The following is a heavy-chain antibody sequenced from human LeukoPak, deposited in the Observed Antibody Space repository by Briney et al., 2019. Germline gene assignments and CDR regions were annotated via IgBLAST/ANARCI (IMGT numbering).Heavy chain of an antibody. CDR2: INPSGGST. CDR3: ARGSITMIVVVRDAFDI. J-gene: IGHJ3*02. Sequence: GASVKVSCKASGYTFTSYYMHWVRQAPGQGLEWMGIINPSGGSTSYAQKFQGRVTMTRDMSTSTVYMALSSLRSEDTAVYYCARGSITMIVVVRDAFDIWGQGTMVTVSS. V-gene: IGHV1-46*01. D-gene: IGHD3-22*01. CDR1: GYTFTSYY.